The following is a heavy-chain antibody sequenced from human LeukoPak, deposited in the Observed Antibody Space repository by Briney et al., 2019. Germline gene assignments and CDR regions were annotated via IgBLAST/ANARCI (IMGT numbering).Heavy chain of an antibody. D-gene: IGHD3-22*01. J-gene: IGHJ4*02. CDR1: GFTVSSNY. CDR3: PRAFDSSGYYPDGFDY. V-gene: IGHV3-53*01. CDR2: IYSGGST. Sequence: GGSLRLSCAASGFTVSSNYMSWVRQAPGKGLEWVSVIYSGGSTYYADSVKGRFTISRDYSKNTVYLQMNSLRAEDTAVYYCPRAFDSSGYYPDGFDYWGQGTLVTVSS.